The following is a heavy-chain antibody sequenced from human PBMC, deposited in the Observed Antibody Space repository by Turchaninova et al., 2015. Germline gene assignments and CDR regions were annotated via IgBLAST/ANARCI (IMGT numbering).Heavy chain of an antibody. J-gene: IGHJ5*02. CDR2: IFSNDEK. CDR1: GFSLSNGRMG. CDR3: ARIQRQLNWFDP. V-gene: IGHV2-26*02. D-gene: IGHD1-1*01. Sequence: QVTLKESGPVLVKPTETLTLTCTASGFSLSNGRMGVSWIRPPPGKALEGLANIFSNDEKSYSTSLKSRLTISKDTSKSQVVLTMTNVDPVDTATYYCARIQRQLNWFDPWGQGTLVTVSS.